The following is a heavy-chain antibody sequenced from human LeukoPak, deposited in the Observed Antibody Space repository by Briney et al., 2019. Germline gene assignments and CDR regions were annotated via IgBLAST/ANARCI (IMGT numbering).Heavy chain of an antibody. Sequence: PGGSLRLSCAASGLTFNTYWMHWVRQAPGKGLVWVSRINSDGSSTNYADSVKGRFTISRDNAKNTLSLQMNSLRAEDTAVYYCAKAADYDTDAFDIWGQGTMVTVSS. CDR1: GLTFNTYW. CDR3: AKAADYDTDAFDI. V-gene: IGHV3-74*01. J-gene: IGHJ3*02. D-gene: IGHD4/OR15-4a*01. CDR2: INSDGSST.